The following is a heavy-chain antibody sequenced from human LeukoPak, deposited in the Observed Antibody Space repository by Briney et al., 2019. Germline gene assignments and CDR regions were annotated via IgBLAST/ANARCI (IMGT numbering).Heavy chain of an antibody. CDR3: ARDIWFQQLVPYYFDY. CDR1: GGSISSSTYY. J-gene: IGHJ4*02. CDR2: IYYSGST. D-gene: IGHD6-13*01. V-gene: IGHV4-39*07. Sequence: PSETLSLTCAVSGGSISSSTYYWAWIRQPPGKGLEWIGSIYYSGSTYYNPSLKSRLTISVDTSKNQFSLKLSSVTAADTAVYYCARDIWFQQLVPYYFDYWGQGTLVTVSS.